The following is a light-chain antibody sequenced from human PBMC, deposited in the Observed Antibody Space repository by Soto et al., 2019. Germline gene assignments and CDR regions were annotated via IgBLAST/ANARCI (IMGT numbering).Light chain of an antibody. CDR1: TSNIGTNT. CDR2: SND. J-gene: IGLJ1*01. Sequence: QSVLTQPPSASGTPGQRVTISCSGSTSNIGTNTVNWYQPLPGTAPKLLIHSNDQRPSGVPDRFSGSKSGTSSSLAISGLQSDHEADYYCEAWDDSLNGRVFGTGTKVTVL. V-gene: IGLV1-44*01. CDR3: EAWDDSLNGRV.